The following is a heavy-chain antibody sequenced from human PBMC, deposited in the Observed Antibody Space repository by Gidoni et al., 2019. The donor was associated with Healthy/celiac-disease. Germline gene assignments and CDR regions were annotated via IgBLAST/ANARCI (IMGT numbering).Heavy chain of an antibody. CDR2: IYPGDSDT. CDR3: ARRHSSGYGAFDI. V-gene: IGHV5-51*03. D-gene: IGHD3-22*01. J-gene: IGHJ3*02. Sequence: EVQLVQSGAEVKKPGESLKISCQGSGYSFTSYWTGWVRQMPGKGLEWMGIIYPGDSDTRYSPSSQGQVTISADKSISTAYLQCSSLKASDTAMYYCARRHSSGYGAFDIWGQGTMVTVSS. CDR1: GYSFTSYW.